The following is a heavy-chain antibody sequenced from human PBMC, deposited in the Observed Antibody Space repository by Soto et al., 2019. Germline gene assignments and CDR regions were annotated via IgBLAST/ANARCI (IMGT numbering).Heavy chain of an antibody. CDR1: GFSFSSYG. J-gene: IGHJ4*02. D-gene: IGHD3-3*01. CDR2: ISYDGSNK. V-gene: IGHV3-30*03. Sequence: GGSLRLSCAASGFSFSSYGMHWVRQAPGKGLEWVAVISYDGSNKYYADSVKGRFTISRDISKNTLFLQMNSLRAEDVAVYFCVRESLERLTIFGVGTRGHYFDYWGLGTLVTVSS. CDR3: VRESLERLTIFGVGTRGHYFDY.